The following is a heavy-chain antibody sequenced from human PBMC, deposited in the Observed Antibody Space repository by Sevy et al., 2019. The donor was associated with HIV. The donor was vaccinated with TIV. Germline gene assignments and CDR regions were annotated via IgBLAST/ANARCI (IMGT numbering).Heavy chain of an antibody. CDR1: GFTFSDYY. J-gene: IGHJ4*02. D-gene: IGHD2-21*01. V-gene: IGHV3-72*01. Sequence: GGSLRLSCAASGFTFSDYYMDWVRQAPGKGLEWVGRIINNANSYTTDFAASVKGRFTISRDDSKNSLYLQMHSLKTDDTAKYYCARVMRRILWWSLDSWGQGTLVTVSS. CDR2: IINNANSYTT. CDR3: ARVMRRILWWSLDS.